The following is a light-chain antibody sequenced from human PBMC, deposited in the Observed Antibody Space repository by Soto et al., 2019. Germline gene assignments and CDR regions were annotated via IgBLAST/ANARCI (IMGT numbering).Light chain of an antibody. Sequence: EIAMTQSPATLSVSPGEGATLSCRASQSISGNLAWYQQKPGQAPRLLVYGSSSRAAGVPARFSGTGSGTEFTLTIGSLQSGDFGVYFCQQYESWPRTFGQGTKV. CDR1: QSISGN. J-gene: IGKJ1*01. V-gene: IGKV3D-15*01. CDR2: GSS. CDR3: QQYESWPRT.